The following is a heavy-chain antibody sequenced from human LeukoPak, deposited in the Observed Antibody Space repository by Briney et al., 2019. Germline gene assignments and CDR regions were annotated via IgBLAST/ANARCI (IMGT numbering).Heavy chain of an antibody. V-gene: IGHV3-23*01. CDR2: ISGSGGST. J-gene: IGHJ4*02. D-gene: IGHD6-19*01. CDR1: GFTFSSYA. CDR3: AKSTGIAVAGTPDY. Sequence: GGSLRLSCAASGFTFSSYAMSWVRQAPGKGLEWVSAISGSGGSTYYADSVKGRFTISRDNSKNTLYLQMNSLRAEDTAVYYCAKSTGIAVAGTPDYWGQGTLVTVSS.